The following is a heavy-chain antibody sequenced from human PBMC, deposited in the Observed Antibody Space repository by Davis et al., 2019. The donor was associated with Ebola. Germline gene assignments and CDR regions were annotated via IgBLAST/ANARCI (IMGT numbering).Heavy chain of an antibody. D-gene: IGHD3-3*01. Sequence: GESLKISCAASGFTVSSNYMSWVRQAPGKGLEWVSGISSGGDSTYYADSVKGRFTISRDNSNNTLSLQMNSLRVEDTAVYYCARADYDSDDSCDYWGQGTLVTVSS. CDR1: GFTVSSNY. V-gene: IGHV3-66*01. CDR3: ARADYDSDDSCDY. CDR2: ISSGGDST. J-gene: IGHJ4*02.